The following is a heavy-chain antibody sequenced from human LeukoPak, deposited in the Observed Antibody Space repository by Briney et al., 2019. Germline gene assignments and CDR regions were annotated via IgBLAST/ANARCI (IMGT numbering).Heavy chain of an antibody. V-gene: IGHV4-38-2*02. CDR3: ARRHSSGWFYY. Sequence: SETLSLTCTVSGYSISNDYYWDWIRQPPGRGLEWIGNIYRSGSTSYNPSLKSRVTISVDTSKNQFSLKVNSVTAADTAVYYCARRHSSGWFYYWGQGTLVTVSS. D-gene: IGHD6-19*01. CDR2: IYRSGST. J-gene: IGHJ4*02. CDR1: GYSISNDYY.